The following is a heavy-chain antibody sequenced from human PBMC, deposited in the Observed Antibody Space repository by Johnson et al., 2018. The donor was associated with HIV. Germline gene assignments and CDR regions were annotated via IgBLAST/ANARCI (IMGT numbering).Heavy chain of an antibody. J-gene: IGHJ3*02. CDR1: GFTFDDYA. Sequence: QLVESGGGLVQPGRSLRLSCAASGFTFDDYAMHWVRQAPGKGLEWVSSSSWHSGSIGYADPVTGRFTLSRDNSKNTLYLQMNSLRAEDTAVYYCAKVGGRHDYGDYLGAFDIWGQGTMVTVSS. CDR3: AKVGGRHDYGDYLGAFDI. V-gene: IGHV3-9*01. CDR2: SSWHSGSI. D-gene: IGHD4-17*01.